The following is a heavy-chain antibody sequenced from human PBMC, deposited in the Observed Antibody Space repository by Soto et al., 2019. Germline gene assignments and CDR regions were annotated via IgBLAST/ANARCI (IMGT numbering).Heavy chain of an antibody. CDR2: ISSSGSTI. CDR3: ATYSRLGDYFDY. CDR1: GFTFSSYE. J-gene: IGHJ4*02. V-gene: IGHV3-48*03. D-gene: IGHD5-18*01. Sequence: GGSLRLCCAASGFTFSSYEMNWVRQAPGKGLEWVSYISSSGSTIYYADSVKGRFTISRDNAKNSLYLQMNSLRAEDTAVYYCATYSRLGDYFDYWGQGTLVTVSS.